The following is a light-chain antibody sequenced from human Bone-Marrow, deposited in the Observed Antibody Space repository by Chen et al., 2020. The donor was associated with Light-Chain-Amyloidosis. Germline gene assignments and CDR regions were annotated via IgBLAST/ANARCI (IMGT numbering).Light chain of an antibody. CDR2: GVS. J-gene: IGLJ1*01. V-gene: IGLV2-14*03. CDR1: GSDVGAYNY. CDR3: SSYTTSYSYV. Sequence: QSALTQPASVSASPGQSITISCTGTGSDVGAYNYVSWYQQHPGKAPRLLIYGVSNRPSGVSDRFSGSNSGNTASLTISGLQAEDETDYVCSSYTTSYSYVFGTGTTGSVL.